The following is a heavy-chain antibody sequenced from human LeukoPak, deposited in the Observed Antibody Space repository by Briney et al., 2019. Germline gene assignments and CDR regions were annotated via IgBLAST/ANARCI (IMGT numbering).Heavy chain of an antibody. CDR3: ARGTSYSTSYSSGWYGEYPHTNWFDP. D-gene: IGHD6-19*01. CDR2: ISAYNGNT. V-gene: IGHV1-18*01. Sequence: APVKVSCKASGYTFTSYGISWVRQAPGQGLEWMGWISAYNGNTNYAQKLQGRVTMTTDTSTSTAYMELRSLRSDDTAVYYCARGTSYSTSYSSGWYGEYPHTNWFDPWGQGTLVTVSS. J-gene: IGHJ5*02. CDR1: GYTFTSYG.